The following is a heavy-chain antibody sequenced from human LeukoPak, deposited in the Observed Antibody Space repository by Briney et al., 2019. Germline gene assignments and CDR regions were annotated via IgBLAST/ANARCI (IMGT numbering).Heavy chain of an antibody. CDR3: AKDLEGWTTVTDY. Sequence: GGSLRLSCAASGFTFSSYGMHWVRQAPGKGLEWVAVISYDGSNKYYADSVKGRFTISRDNSKNTLYLQMNSLRAEDTAVYYCAKDLEGWTTVTDYWGQGTLVTVSS. V-gene: IGHV3-30*18. J-gene: IGHJ4*02. D-gene: IGHD4-17*01. CDR2: ISYDGSNK. CDR1: GFTFSSYG.